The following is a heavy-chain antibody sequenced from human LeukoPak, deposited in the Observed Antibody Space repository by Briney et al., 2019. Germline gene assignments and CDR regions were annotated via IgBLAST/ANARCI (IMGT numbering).Heavy chain of an antibody. D-gene: IGHD6-13*01. CDR3: ARLRGYEAAGYFDY. Sequence: ASVKVSCKASGYTFTSYGISWVRQAPGQGLEWMGWISAYNGNTNYAQKLQGRVTMTTDTSTSTAYTELRSLRSDDTAVYYCARLRGYEAAGYFDYWGQGTLVTVSS. CDR1: GYTFTSYG. V-gene: IGHV1-18*01. CDR2: ISAYNGNT. J-gene: IGHJ4*02.